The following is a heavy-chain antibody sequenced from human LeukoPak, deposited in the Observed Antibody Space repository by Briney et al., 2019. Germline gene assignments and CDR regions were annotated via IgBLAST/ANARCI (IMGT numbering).Heavy chain of an antibody. V-gene: IGHV3-21*01. J-gene: IGHJ4*02. Sequence: GGSLRLSCAASGFTFSSYSMNWVRQAPGKGLEWVSSISSSSSYIYYADSVKGRFTISRDNAKNSLYLQMNSLRAEDTAVYYCARSGFGELLSDYWGQGTLVTVSS. CDR1: GFTFSSYS. D-gene: IGHD3-10*01. CDR2: ISSSSSYI. CDR3: ARSGFGELLSDY.